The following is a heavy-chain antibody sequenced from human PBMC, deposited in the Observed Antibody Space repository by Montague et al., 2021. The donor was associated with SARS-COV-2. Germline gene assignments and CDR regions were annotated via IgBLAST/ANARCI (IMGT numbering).Heavy chain of an antibody. CDR2: IRSSSSSYI. Sequence: SLRLSCAASGFTFSSYSMNWVRQAPGKGLEWVSSIRSSSSSYIYYADSVKGRFTISRDNAKNSLYLQMNSLRAEDTAVYYCARDPRYDILTGYYSYWGQGTLVTVSS. CDR3: ARDPRYDILTGYYSY. V-gene: IGHV3-21*01. J-gene: IGHJ4*02. D-gene: IGHD3-9*01. CDR1: GFTFSSYS.